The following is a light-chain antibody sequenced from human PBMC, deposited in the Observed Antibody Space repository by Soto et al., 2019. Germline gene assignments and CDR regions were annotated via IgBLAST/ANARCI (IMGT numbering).Light chain of an antibody. CDR2: AAS. J-gene: IGKJ1*01. CDR3: QQANAFPRT. V-gene: IGKV1-12*01. CDR1: QGIGSQ. Sequence: DIQMTQSPSSVSASVGDRVSITCRASQGIGSQLAWYQQKPGKAPKLLIHAASTLPRGVQSRFSESGAGSDFTLTISSPPSEDLATYDCQQANAFPRTFGQGTKVEI.